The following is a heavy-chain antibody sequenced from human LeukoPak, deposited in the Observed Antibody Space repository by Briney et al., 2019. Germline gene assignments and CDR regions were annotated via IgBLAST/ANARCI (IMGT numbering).Heavy chain of an antibody. Sequence: GGSLRLSCPASGFTFSTYGMSWVRQAPGKGLEWVSAISGSGGSTYYADSVKGRFTISRDNSKNTLYLQMNSLRAEDTAVYYCAKDYAITMVRGVIRWFDPWGQGTLVTVSS. J-gene: IGHJ5*02. CDR3: AKDYAITMVRGVIRWFDP. CDR2: ISGSGGST. CDR1: GFTFSTYG. D-gene: IGHD3-10*01. V-gene: IGHV3-23*01.